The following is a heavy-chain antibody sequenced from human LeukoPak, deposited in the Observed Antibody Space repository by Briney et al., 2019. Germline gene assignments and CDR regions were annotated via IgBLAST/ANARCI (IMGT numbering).Heavy chain of an antibody. J-gene: IGHJ4*02. D-gene: IGHD3-3*01. CDR1: GGSISSGGYY. CDR2: IYYSGST. CDR3: ARASDFWSGYSGFDY. V-gene: IGHV4-31*03. Sequence: EPSQTLSLTCTVSGGSISSGGYYWSWIRQHPGKGLEWIGYIYYSGSTYYNPSPKSRVTISVDTSKNQFSLKLSSVTAADTAVYYCARASDFWSGYSGFDYWGQGTLVTVSS.